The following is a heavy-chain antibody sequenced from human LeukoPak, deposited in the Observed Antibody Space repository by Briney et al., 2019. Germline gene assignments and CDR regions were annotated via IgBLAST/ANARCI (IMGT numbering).Heavy chain of an antibody. J-gene: IGHJ4*02. CDR3: ARYNWNDGYLDY. V-gene: IGHV4-38-2*01. CDR2: IYHSGST. CDR1: GYSISSGYY. Sequence: SSETLSLTCAVSGYSISSGYYWGWIRQPPGKGLEWIGSIYHSGSTYYNPSLKSRVTISVDTSKNQFSLKLSSVTAADTAVYYCARYNWNDGYLDYWGQGTLVTVSS. D-gene: IGHD1-1*01.